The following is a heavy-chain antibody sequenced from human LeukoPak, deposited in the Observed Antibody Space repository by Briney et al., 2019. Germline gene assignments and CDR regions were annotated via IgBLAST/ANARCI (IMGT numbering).Heavy chain of an antibody. CDR3: AREVGPYSSGLDY. CDR2: IKQDGSEK. J-gene: IGHJ4*02. D-gene: IGHD6-19*01. CDR1: GFTFSSYW. V-gene: IGHV3-7*01. Sequence: GGSLRLSCAASGFTFSSYWMSWVRQAPGKGLEWVANIKQDGSEKYYVDSVKGRFTISRDNAKNSLYLQMNSLRAEDTAVYYCAREVGPYSSGLDYWGQGTLVTVSS.